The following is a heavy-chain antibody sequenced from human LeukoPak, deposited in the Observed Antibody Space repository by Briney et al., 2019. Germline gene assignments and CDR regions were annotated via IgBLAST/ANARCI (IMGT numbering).Heavy chain of an antibody. J-gene: IGHJ4*02. V-gene: IGHV1-2*06. D-gene: IGHD3-16*01. CDR3: ARGRFKLRLFDY. CDR2: INPNSGGT. CDR1: GYTFTGYY. Sequence: ASVKVSCKASGYTFTGYYMHWVRQAPGQGLEWMGRINPNSGGTNYAQKFQGRVTMTRGTSISTAYMELSRLRSDDTAVYYCARGRFKLRLFDYWGQGTLVTVSS.